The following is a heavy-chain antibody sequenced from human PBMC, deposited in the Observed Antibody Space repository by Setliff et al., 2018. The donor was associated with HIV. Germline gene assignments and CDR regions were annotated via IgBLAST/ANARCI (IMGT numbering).Heavy chain of an antibody. Sequence: PSETLSLTCAVYGGSFSGYYWSWIRQPPGKGLEWIGEINHSGSTNYNPSLKSRVTMTRDTSINAAYMELRGLRSDDTAVYYCARNFGLSPSGKYYYYYGMDIWGQGTTVTVSS. J-gene: IGHJ6*02. D-gene: IGHD3-10*01. V-gene: IGHV4-34*10. CDR1: GGSFSGYY. CDR2: INHSGST. CDR3: ARNFGLSPSGKYYYYYGMDI.